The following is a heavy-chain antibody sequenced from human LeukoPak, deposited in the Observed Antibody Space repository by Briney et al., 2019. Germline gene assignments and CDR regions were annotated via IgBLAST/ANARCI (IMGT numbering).Heavy chain of an antibody. CDR1: GYTFTSYA. CDR2: INAGNGNT. J-gene: IGHJ4*02. CDR3: ARDQTYGDYGGIPDY. D-gene: IGHD4-17*01. V-gene: IGHV1-3*03. Sequence: ASVKVSCKASGYTFTSYAMHWVRQAPGQRLEWMGWINAGNGNTKYSQEFQGRVTLTRDTSTSTVYMELSSLRSEDTAVYYCARDQTYGDYGGIPDYWGQGTLVTVSS.